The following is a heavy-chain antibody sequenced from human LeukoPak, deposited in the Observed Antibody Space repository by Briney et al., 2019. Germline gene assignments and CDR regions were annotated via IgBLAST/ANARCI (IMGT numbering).Heavy chain of an antibody. Sequence: SQTLSLTCTVSGGSVKSRSYDWSWIPHCPGKDLEWIGQIFFSGRTDYTPALKSRLALSIDTSRDQFSLELSSVSAADTATYYCARDRASGMDYWGQGILVTVSS. CDR3: ARDRASGMDY. CDR1: GGSVKSRSYD. V-gene: IGHV4-31*03. D-gene: IGHD3-10*01. CDR2: IFFSGRT. J-gene: IGHJ4*02.